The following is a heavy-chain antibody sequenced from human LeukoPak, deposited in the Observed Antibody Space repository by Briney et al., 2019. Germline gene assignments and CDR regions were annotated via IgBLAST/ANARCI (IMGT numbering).Heavy chain of an antibody. CDR1: GGSFSGYY. CDR2: TNHSGST. D-gene: IGHD2-21*02. Sequence: SETLSLTCAVYGGSFSGYYWSWIRQPPGKGLEWIGETNHSGSTNYNPSLKSRVTISVDTSKNQFSLKLSSVTAADTAVYYCARGRCGGDCYPDNWFDPWGQGTLVTVSS. J-gene: IGHJ5*02. CDR3: ARGRCGGDCYPDNWFDP. V-gene: IGHV4-34*01.